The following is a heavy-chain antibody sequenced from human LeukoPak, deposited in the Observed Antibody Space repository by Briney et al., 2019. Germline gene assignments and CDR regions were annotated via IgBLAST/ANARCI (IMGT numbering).Heavy chain of an antibody. V-gene: IGHV4-39*01. J-gene: IGHJ5*02. CDR1: GGSMNSSGYS. CDR3: ARSGYSYGFRYNWFDP. D-gene: IGHD5-18*01. Sequence: SETLSLTCSVSGGSMNSSGYSWGWGWIRQPPGKGLEWIGTIYYSGSTYYNPSLKSRVTISVDTSKNQFSLRLSSVTAADTAVYYCARSGYSYGFRYNWFDPWGQGTLVTVSS. CDR2: IYYSGST.